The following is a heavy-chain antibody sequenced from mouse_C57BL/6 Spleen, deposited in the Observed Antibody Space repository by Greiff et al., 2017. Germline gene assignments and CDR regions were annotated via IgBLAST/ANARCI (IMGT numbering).Heavy chain of an antibody. CDR3: ARTDSSGSYYFDY. D-gene: IGHD3-2*02. J-gene: IGHJ2*01. CDR1: GFTFSSYA. CDR2: ISDGGSYT. Sequence: EVHLVESGGGLVKPGGSLKLSCAASGFTFSSYAMSWVRQTPEKRLEWVATISDGGSYTYYPDNVKGRFTISRDNAKNNLYLQMSQLKSEDTAMYYCARTDSSGSYYFDYWGQGTTLTVSS. V-gene: IGHV5-4*01.